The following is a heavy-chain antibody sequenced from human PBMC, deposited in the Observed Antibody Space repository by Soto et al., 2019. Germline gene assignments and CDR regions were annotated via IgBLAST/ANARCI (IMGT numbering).Heavy chain of an antibody. CDR2: IYSGGST. CDR3: ARVDSSSSRLYYYYYYMDV. J-gene: IGHJ6*03. D-gene: IGHD6-6*01. Sequence: GGSLRLSCAASGFTVSSNYMSWVRQAPGKGLEWVSVIYSGGSTYYADSVKGRFTISRDNSKNTLYLQMNSLRAEDTAVYYCARVDSSSSRLYYYYYYMDVWGKGTTVTVSS. V-gene: IGHV3-66*01. CDR1: GFTVSSNY.